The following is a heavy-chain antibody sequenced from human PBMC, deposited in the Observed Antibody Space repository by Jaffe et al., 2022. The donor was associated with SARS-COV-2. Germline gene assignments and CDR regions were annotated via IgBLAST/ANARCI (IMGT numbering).Heavy chain of an antibody. Sequence: EVQLVESGGGLVKPGGSLRLSCAASGFTFSNAWMSWVRQAPGKGLEWVGRIKSKTDGGTTDYAAPVKGRFTISRDDSKNTLYLQMNSLKTEDTAVYYCTTDYPHSGGWYGGYYYYMDVWGKGTTVTVSS. CDR1: GFTFSNAW. J-gene: IGHJ6*03. CDR2: IKSKTDGGTT. D-gene: IGHD6-19*01. V-gene: IGHV3-15*01. CDR3: TTDYPHSGGWYGGYYYYMDV.